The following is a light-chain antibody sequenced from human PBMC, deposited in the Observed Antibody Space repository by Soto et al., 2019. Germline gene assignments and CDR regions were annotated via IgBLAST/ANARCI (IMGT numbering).Light chain of an antibody. J-gene: IGLJ2*01. CDR1: SGHSNYA. CDR2: LNSDGSH. CDR3: QTWGSGIVV. Sequence: QLVLTQSPSASASLGASVKLTCTLSSGHSNYAIAWHQQQSEKGPRYLMKLNSDGSHSKGDGIPDLFSGSSSGAERYLTISSLQSEEEDDYYCQTWGSGIVVFGGGTQLTVL. V-gene: IGLV4-69*01.